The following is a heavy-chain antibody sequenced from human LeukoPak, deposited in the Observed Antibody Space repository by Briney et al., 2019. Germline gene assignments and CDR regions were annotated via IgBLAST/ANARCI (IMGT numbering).Heavy chain of an antibody. J-gene: IGHJ4*02. V-gene: IGHV3-23*01. D-gene: IGHD4-17*01. CDR1: GFTFSSYA. Sequence: GGSLRLSCAASGFTFSSYAMSWVRQAPGKGLEWVSAISGSGGSTYYADSVKGRFTISRDNSKNTLYLQMNSLRAEDTAVYYCAKYPTPTVTTVYYFDYWGRGTLVTVSS. CDR3: AKYPTPTVTTVYYFDY. CDR2: ISGSGGST.